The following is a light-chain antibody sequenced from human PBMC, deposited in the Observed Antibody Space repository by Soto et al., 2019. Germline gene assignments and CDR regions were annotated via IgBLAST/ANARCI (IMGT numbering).Light chain of an antibody. Sequence: IQMTQSPSTLSASVGDRVTITCRASQTISHWLAWYQQRPGKAPRLLIHKASTLESGVPSRFSGSGSGTEFTLTISSLQPEDFATYYCQQYNDSWTFGQGTKVEVK. J-gene: IGKJ1*01. CDR1: QTISHW. CDR2: KAS. CDR3: QQYNDSWT. V-gene: IGKV1-5*03.